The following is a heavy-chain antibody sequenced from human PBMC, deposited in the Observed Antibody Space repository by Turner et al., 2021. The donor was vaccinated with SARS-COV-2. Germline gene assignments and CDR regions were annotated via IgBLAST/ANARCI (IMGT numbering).Heavy chain of an antibody. CDR2: IYFSGST. CDR1: GGSISSYDYY. CDR3: ARVSGYCSGGSCAPFDY. J-gene: IGHJ4*02. V-gene: IGHV4-30-4*01. Sequence: QVQLQESGPGLVKPSQTLSLTCTVSGGSISSYDYYWSWIRQPPGKGLEWIGYIYFSGSTYYNPSLKSRVTISVDTSKNQFSLKLSSVTAADTAVYYCARVSGYCSGGSCAPFDYWGQGTLVTVSS. D-gene: IGHD2-15*01.